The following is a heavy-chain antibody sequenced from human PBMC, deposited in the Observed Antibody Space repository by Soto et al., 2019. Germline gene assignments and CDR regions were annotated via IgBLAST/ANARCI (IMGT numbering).Heavy chain of an antibody. D-gene: IGHD4-4*01. Sequence: QVQLVESGGGVVQPGRSLRLCCAASGFTFSSYGMHWVRQAPGKGLAWVAVLWDDGSNKYYADSVKGRFTISRDNSKNTLYLQMNSMRAEDTAVYYCASWRLQGFDPWGQGTLVTVSS. V-gene: IGHV3-33*01. CDR2: LWDDGSNK. J-gene: IGHJ5*02. CDR3: ASWRLQGFDP. CDR1: GFTFSSYG.